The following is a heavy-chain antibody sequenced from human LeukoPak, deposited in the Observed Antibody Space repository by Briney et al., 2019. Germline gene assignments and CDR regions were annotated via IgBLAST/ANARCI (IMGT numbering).Heavy chain of an antibody. CDR1: GYTFTSYG. CDR2: INPNSGGT. Sequence: ASVKVSCKASGYTFTSYGISWVRQAPGQGLEWMGWINPNSGGTNYAQKFQGRVTMTRDTSISTVYMELSRLRSDDTAVYYCARPMRQQWLASSFDYWGQGTLVTVSS. J-gene: IGHJ4*02. CDR3: ARPMRQQWLASSFDY. V-gene: IGHV1-2*02. D-gene: IGHD6-19*01.